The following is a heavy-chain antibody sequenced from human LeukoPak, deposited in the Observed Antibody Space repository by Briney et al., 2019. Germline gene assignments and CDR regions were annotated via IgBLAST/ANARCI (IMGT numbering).Heavy chain of an antibody. D-gene: IGHD6-13*01. V-gene: IGHV1-8*01. CDR3: ARIPPRLAAAALSTY. CDR1: GYTFTSYD. CDR2: MNPNSGNT. Sequence: ASVTVSCKASGYTFTSYDINWVRQATGQGLEWMGWMNPNSGNTGYAQKFQGRVTMTRDTSISTAYMELSSLRSEDTAVYYWARIPPRLAAAALSTYWGQGTLVTVSS. J-gene: IGHJ4*02.